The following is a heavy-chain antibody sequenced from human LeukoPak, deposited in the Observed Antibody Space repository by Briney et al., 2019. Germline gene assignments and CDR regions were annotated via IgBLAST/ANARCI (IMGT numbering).Heavy chain of an antibody. CDR1: GFTFSKYW. V-gene: IGHV3-74*01. Sequence: GGSLMHSCAASGFTFSKYWMLWVRQAPGKGLESVSRINTDGTVTTYADSVKGRFTVSRDNADNTMFLQMNSVRDEDTAVYYCATKQWLAPPPDSRGQGTPGSVSS. D-gene: IGHD6-19*01. CDR3: ATKQWLAPPPDS. CDR2: INTDGTVT. J-gene: IGHJ4*02.